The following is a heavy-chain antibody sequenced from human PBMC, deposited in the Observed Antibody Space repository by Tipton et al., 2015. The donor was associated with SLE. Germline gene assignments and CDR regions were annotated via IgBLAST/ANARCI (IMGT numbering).Heavy chain of an antibody. D-gene: IGHD5-12*01. CDR3: ARRHYSGPFDS. CDR2: IFYTGST. V-gene: IGHV4-39*07. Sequence: TLSLTCTVSDGSIRSTNYYWGWIRQPPGKGLEWIGSIFYTGSTYYNPSLKSRVSFSIDTSKHQFSLKLNSVTAADTAVYYCARRHYSGPFDSWGQGTLVTASS. CDR1: DGSIRSTNYY. J-gene: IGHJ4*02.